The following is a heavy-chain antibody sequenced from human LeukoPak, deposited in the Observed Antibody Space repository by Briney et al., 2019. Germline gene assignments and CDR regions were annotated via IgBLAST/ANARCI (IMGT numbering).Heavy chain of an antibody. CDR2: ISGSSGST. V-gene: IGHV3-23*01. Sequence: GGSLRLSCAASGFAFSSYAMSWVRQDPGKGLEWVSSISGSSGSTFYADSVKGRFTISRDNSKNTLYLQMNSLRAEDTAVYYCAKALTTKQGYYYYYGMDVWGQGTTVTVSS. D-gene: IGHD4/OR15-4a*01. J-gene: IGHJ6*02. CDR1: GFAFSSYA. CDR3: AKALTTKQGYYYYYGMDV.